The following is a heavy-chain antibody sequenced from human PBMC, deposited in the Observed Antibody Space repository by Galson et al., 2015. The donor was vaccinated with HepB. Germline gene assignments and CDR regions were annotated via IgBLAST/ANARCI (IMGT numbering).Heavy chain of an antibody. D-gene: IGHD1-26*01. CDR1: GFTFSNAW. J-gene: IGHJ4*02. CDR2: IKSKTDGGTT. CDR3: TTEPRPIMGATADY. Sequence: SLRLSCAASGFTFSNAWMSWVRQAPGKGLEWVGRIKSKTDGGTTDYAAPVKGRFTISRDDSKNTLYLQMNSLKTEDTAVYYCTTEPRPIMGATADYWGQGTLVTVSS. V-gene: IGHV3-15*01.